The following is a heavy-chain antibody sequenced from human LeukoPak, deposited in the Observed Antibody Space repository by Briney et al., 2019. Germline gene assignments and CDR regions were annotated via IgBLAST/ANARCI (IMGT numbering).Heavy chain of an antibody. J-gene: IGHJ4*02. CDR1: GASISSYY. Sequence: SETLSLTCTVSGASISSYYLTWIRQPAGEGLEWIGRIYTSGSTNYHPSLKSRVTMSLDTSKNQFSLKLSSVTAADTAVYYCARARGGSGSYGPFDYWGQGTLVTVSS. D-gene: IGHD1-26*01. CDR2: IYTSGST. CDR3: ARARGGSGSYGPFDY. V-gene: IGHV4-4*07.